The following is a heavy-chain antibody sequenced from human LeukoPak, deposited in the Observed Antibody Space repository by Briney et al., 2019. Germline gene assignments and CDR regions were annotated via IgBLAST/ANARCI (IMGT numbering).Heavy chain of an antibody. CDR3: ANIPRYGDYRVQSDAFDI. J-gene: IGHJ3*02. Sequence: GGSLRLSCAASGFTFSSYAMSWVRQAPGKGLEWVSAISGSGGSTYYADSVKGRFTISRDNSKNTLYLQMNSLRAEDTAVYYCANIPRYGDYRVQSDAFDIWGQGTMVTVSS. CDR2: ISGSGGST. V-gene: IGHV3-23*01. D-gene: IGHD4-17*01. CDR1: GFTFSSYA.